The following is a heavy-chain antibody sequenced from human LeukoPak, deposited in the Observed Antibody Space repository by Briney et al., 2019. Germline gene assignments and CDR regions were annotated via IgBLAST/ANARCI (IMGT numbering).Heavy chain of an antibody. Sequence: GGSLRLSCAASGFTVSSNYMSWVRQAPGKGLVWVSVIYSGGSTYYADSVKGRFTISRDNSKNTLYLQMNSLRAEDTAVYYCARDAIAAAGWLAFDIWGQGTMVTVSS. CDR1: GFTVSSNY. CDR2: IYSGGST. J-gene: IGHJ3*02. V-gene: IGHV3-66*01. CDR3: ARDAIAAAGWLAFDI. D-gene: IGHD6-13*01.